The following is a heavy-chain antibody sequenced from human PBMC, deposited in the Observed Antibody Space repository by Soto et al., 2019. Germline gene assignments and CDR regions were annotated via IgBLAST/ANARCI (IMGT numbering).Heavy chain of an antibody. CDR2: TDDTGST. CDR1: GDSISSSY. J-gene: IGHJ6*03. V-gene: IGHV4-59*01. Sequence: SETLSLTCTVSGDSISSSYWNWIRQAPGKGLEWIGYTDDTGSTNYNPSLKSRVTISVDMSKNQYSLKLSSVTAADTAVYYCARGVLEWLLRDSYYYYLDVWGKGTTVTVSS. D-gene: IGHD3-3*01. CDR3: ARGVLEWLLRDSYYYYLDV.